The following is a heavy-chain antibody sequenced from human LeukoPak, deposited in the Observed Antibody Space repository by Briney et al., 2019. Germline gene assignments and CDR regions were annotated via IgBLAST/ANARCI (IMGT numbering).Heavy chain of an antibody. J-gene: IGHJ4*02. CDR1: GGSISSYY. D-gene: IGHD6-13*01. CDR3: ARELGGSWYAYYFDY. CDR2: IYTSGST. V-gene: IGHV4-4*07. Sequence: SETLSLTCTVSGGSISSYYWTWIRQPAGKGLEWIGRIYTSGSTNYNPSLEGRVTMSVDTSKNQFSLKLSSVAAADTAVYYCARELGGSWYAYYFDYWGQGTLVTVSS.